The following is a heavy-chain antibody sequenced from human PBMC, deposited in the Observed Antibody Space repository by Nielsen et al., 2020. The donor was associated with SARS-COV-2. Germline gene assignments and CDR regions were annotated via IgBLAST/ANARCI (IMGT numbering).Heavy chain of an antibody. J-gene: IGHJ4*02. CDR3: ARGRVAVNLVVVVFTGGKFSFDS. V-gene: IGHV4-34*01. CDR1: GALLSDHH. CDR2: ISRSGGT. D-gene: IGHD3-22*01. Sequence: SETLSPTCAVYGALLSDHHWAWIRQLSGKGLEGIGEISRSGGTNENPSLQSRVTISEDTSKNQFSLQLHSVIAADTAVYFCARGRVAVNLVVVVFTGGKFSFDSWGQATPVTVSS.